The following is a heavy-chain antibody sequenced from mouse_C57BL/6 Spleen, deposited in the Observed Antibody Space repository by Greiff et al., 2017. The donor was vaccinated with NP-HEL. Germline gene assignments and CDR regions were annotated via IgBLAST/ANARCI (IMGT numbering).Heavy chain of an antibody. Sequence: EVQLVESGGGLVKPGGSLKLSCAASGFTFSSYAMSWVRQTPEKRLEWVATISDGGSYTYYPDNVKGRFTISRDNAKNNLYLQMSHLKSEDTAMYYCAIYDYDGYAMDYWGQGTSVTVSS. J-gene: IGHJ4*01. CDR1: GFTFSSYA. V-gene: IGHV5-4*01. CDR2: ISDGGSYT. D-gene: IGHD2-4*01. CDR3: AIYDYDGYAMDY.